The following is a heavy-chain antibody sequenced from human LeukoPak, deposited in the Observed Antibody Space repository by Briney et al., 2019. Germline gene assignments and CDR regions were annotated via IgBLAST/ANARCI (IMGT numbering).Heavy chain of an antibody. D-gene: IGHD5-18*01. CDR2: IYYSGST. J-gene: IGHJ4*02. Sequence: NSGGSLRLSCAASGFTFSSYAMSWVRQAPGKGLEWIGSIYYSGSTYYNPSLKSRVTISVDTSKNQFSLKLSSVTAADTAVYYCARRGTYSYEPLDYWGQGTLVTVSS. CDR1: GFTFSSYA. CDR3: ARRGTYSYEPLDY. V-gene: IGHV4-39*01.